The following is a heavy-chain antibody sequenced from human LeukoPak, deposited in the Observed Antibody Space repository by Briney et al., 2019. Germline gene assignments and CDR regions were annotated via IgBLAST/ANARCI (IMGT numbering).Heavy chain of an antibody. J-gene: IGHJ3*02. Sequence: PGESLKISCKGSGYSFTSYWIGWVRQMPGKGLEWMGISYPGDSDTRYSPSFQGQVTISADKSISTAYLQWSSLKASDTSMYYCASRTTVVTGAFDIWGQGTMVTVS. CDR1: GYSFTSYW. CDR3: ASRTTVVTGAFDI. D-gene: IGHD4-23*01. V-gene: IGHV5-51*01. CDR2: SYPGDSDT.